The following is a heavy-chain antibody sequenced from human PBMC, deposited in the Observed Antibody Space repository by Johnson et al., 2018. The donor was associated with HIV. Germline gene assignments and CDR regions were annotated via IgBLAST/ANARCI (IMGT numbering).Heavy chain of an antibody. V-gene: IGHV3-11*04. CDR2: ISTSGSTI. CDR1: GFTFRDYY. D-gene: IGHD3-22*01. Sequence: QVQLVESGGGLVKPGGSLRLSCAASGFTFRDYYMSWIRQAPGKGLEWVSYISTSGSTIYYADSVKGRFTIFSDNSKNTLYLQMNSLRSEDTAVYYCAREQQPITYYYDSRDAFDIWGQGTMVTVSS. CDR3: AREQQPITYYYDSRDAFDI. J-gene: IGHJ3*02.